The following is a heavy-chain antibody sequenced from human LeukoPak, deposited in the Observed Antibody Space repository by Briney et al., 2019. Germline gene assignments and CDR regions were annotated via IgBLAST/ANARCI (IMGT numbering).Heavy chain of an antibody. Sequence: PGGSLRLSCAASGFTFSSYAMSWVRQAPGERLEWVSAISGSGGSTYYADSVKGRFTISRDNSKNTLYLQMNSLRAEDTAVYYCAKVLRYFDWLPYFDYWGQGTLVTVSS. CDR1: GFTFSSYA. CDR2: ISGSGGST. V-gene: IGHV3-23*01. CDR3: AKVLRYFDWLPYFDY. D-gene: IGHD3-9*01. J-gene: IGHJ4*02.